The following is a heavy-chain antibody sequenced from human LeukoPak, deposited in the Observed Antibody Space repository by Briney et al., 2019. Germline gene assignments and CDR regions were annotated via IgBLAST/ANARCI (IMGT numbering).Heavy chain of an antibody. J-gene: IGHJ4*02. Sequence: GVSLRLSCAASGFTFSSYWMSWVRQAPGKGLEGVANIKQDGSEKYYVDSVKGRFTISRDNAKNSLYLQMNSLRAEDTAVYYCAIFSSDTIITADFDYWGQGTLVTVSS. CDR3: AIFSSDTIITADFDY. D-gene: IGHD3-22*01. CDR1: GFTFSSYW. V-gene: IGHV3-7*01. CDR2: IKQDGSEK.